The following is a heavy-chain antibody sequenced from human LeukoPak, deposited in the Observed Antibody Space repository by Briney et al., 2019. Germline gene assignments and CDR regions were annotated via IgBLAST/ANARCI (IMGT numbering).Heavy chain of an antibody. V-gene: IGHV1-2*02. J-gene: IGHJ4*02. CDR2: INPNSGGT. D-gene: IGHD5-18*01. Sequence: ASVKVCCKASGYTFTGYYMHWVRQAPGQGVEWMGWINPNSGGTNYAQKFQGRVTMTRDTSISTAYMELSRLRSDDTAVYYCARDLGETWIQLWYYFDYWGQGTLVTVSS. CDR3: ARDLGETWIQLWYYFDY. CDR1: GYTFTGYY.